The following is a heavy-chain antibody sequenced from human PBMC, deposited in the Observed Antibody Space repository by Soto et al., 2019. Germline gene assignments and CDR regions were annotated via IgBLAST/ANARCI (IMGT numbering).Heavy chain of an antibody. CDR3: ARDHPYCTNGVCYTLDTAMVRGDAFDI. D-gene: IGHD2-8*01. CDR1: GGTFSSYA. J-gene: IGHJ3*02. Sequence: GASVKVSCKASGGTFSSYAISWVRQAPGQGLEWMGGIIPIFGTANYAQKFQGRVTITADESTSTAYMELSSLRSEDTAVYYCARDHPYCTNGVCYTLDTAMVRGDAFDIWGQGTMVTVSS. V-gene: IGHV1-69*13. CDR2: IIPIFGTA.